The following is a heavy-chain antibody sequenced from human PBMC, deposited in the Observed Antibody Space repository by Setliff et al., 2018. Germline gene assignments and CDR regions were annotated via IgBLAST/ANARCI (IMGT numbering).Heavy chain of an antibody. D-gene: IGHD5-18*01. CDR3: ARVPRFTDTRNAFDI. CDR1: GGSISSSSYY. Sequence: PSETLSLTCTVSGGSISSSSYYWGWIRLPPGKRLEWIGTIYYSGSTYYNPSLKSRVTISVDTSKNQFSLKLSSVTAADTAVYYCARVPRFTDTRNAFDIWGQGTMVTVSS. J-gene: IGHJ3*02. V-gene: IGHV4-39*07. CDR2: IYYSGST.